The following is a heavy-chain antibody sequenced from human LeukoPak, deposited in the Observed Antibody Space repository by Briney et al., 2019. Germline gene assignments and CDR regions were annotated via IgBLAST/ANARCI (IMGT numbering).Heavy chain of an antibody. CDR3: ARGYSSSYHIDY. V-gene: IGHV3-74*01. J-gene: IGHJ4*02. CDR1: GFTFSNYW. Sequence: GGTLRLSCAASGFTFSNYWMHWVRQAPGGGLVWGSRINTNGSSTTYAASVKGRFTISRDNAKNTLYLQRNRLSAQDTAGYNCARGYSSSYHIDYWGQGTLVTVSS. CDR2: INTNGSST. D-gene: IGHD6-6*01.